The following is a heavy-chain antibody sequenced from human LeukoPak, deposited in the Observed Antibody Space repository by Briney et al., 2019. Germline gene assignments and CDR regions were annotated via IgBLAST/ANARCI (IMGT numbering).Heavy chain of an antibody. D-gene: IGHD5-12*01. CDR2: ISSSSRTT. V-gene: IGHV3-48*02. Sequence: GGSLRLSCAASAFSFSAYSMNWVRQAPGKGLEWVSYISSSSRTTYYADSVKGRFTISRDNAKNSLYLQMNSLRDEDTAVYYCARAYGGYDFFDYWGQGILVTVSS. J-gene: IGHJ4*02. CDR1: AFSFSAYS. CDR3: ARAYGGYDFFDY.